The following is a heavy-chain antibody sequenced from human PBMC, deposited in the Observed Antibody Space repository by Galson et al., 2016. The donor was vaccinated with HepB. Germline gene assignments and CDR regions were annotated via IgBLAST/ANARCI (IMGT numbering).Heavy chain of an antibody. CDR3: ARQPGYFKPLSLNYFDF. J-gene: IGHJ4*02. CDR2: ISFTGNT. V-gene: IGHV4-39*01. D-gene: IGHD2/OR15-2a*01. Sequence: SETLSLTCSVSGDSITTRNYFWGWIRQSPGKELQWIGSISFTGNTYYNPSLQSRVIVSADTSKNRFSLSLSSVSAADTAVYYCARQPGYFKPLSLNYFDFWGQGMLVTVSS. CDR1: GDSITTRNYF.